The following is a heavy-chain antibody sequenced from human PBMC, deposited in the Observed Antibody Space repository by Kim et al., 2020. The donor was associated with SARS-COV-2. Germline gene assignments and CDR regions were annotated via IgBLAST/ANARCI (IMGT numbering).Heavy chain of an antibody. Sequence: ASVKVSCKASGYTFTSYAMHWVRQAPGQRLEWMGWINAGNGNTKYSQKFQGRVTITRDTSASTAYMELSSLRSEDTAVYYCARIGLGAARLRVGIGYFDYWGQGTLVTVSS. J-gene: IGHJ4*02. CDR2: INAGNGNT. V-gene: IGHV1-3*01. CDR1: GYTFTSYA. D-gene: IGHD6-6*01. CDR3: ARIGLGAARLRVGIGYFDY.